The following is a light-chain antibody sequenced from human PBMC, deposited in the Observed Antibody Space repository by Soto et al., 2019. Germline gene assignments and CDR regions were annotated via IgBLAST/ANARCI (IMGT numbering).Light chain of an antibody. V-gene: IGLV2-23*02. CDR1: SSDVGSYNL. CDR2: EVS. J-gene: IGLJ1*01. CDR3: SSYAGSSTFYV. Sequence: QSALTQPASVSGSPGQSITISCTGTSSDVGSYNLVSWYQQHPGKAPKLMIYEVSKRPSGVSNRFSGSKSGNTASLTISGLQAEDEADYYCSSYAGSSTFYVFGTGNMVTVL.